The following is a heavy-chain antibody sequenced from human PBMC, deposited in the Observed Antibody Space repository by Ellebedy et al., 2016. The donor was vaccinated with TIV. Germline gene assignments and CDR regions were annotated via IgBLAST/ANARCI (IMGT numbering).Heavy chain of an antibody. J-gene: IGHJ2*01. CDR3: ARLRQSRDRSHWYFDL. D-gene: IGHD1-14*01. V-gene: IGHV4-4*07. CDR2: SFMGGST. CDR1: SGSFSSYY. Sequence: SETLSLXXTASSGSFSSYYWSWIRQAAGKGLEWIGRSFMGGSTTYNPSLKNRVTMSADASTTQLSLSLSSVTAADTAVYFCARLRQSRDRSHWYFDLWGRGTLVTVSS.